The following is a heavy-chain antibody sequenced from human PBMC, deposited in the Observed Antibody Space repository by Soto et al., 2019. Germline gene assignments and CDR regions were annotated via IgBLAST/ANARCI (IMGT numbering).Heavy chain of an antibody. CDR1: GFTFSSYA. CDR3: AKDSQAMVIPAGYYYGMDV. D-gene: IGHD5-18*01. Sequence: GGSLRLSCAASGFTFSSYAMSWVRQAPGKGLEWVSAISGSGGSTYYADSVKGRFTISRDNSKNTLYLQMNSLRAEDTAVYYCAKDSQAMVIPAGYYYGMDVWGQGTTVTVSS. J-gene: IGHJ6*02. V-gene: IGHV3-23*01. CDR2: ISGSGGST.